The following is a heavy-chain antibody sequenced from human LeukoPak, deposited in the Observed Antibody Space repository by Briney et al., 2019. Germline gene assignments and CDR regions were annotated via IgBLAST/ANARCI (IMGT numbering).Heavy chain of an antibody. CDR3: AELGITMIGGV. CDR2: ISGSGIST. Sequence: GGSLRLSCAASGFTFSSYAMSWVRQAPGKGLEWVSAISGSGISTHYADSVKGRFTISRDNSKNTLYLQMNSLRAEDTAVYYCAELGITMIGGVWGKGTTVTISS. J-gene: IGHJ6*04. CDR1: GFTFSSYA. V-gene: IGHV3-23*01. D-gene: IGHD3-10*02.